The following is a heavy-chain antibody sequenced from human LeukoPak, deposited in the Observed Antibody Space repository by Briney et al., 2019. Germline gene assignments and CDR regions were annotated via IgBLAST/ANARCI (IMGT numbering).Heavy chain of an antibody. CDR1: GFTFSSYA. D-gene: IGHD5-18*01. CDR3: AGEDTAMDSFDY. CDR2: ISYDGSNK. J-gene: IGHJ4*02. Sequence: GGSLRLSCAASGFTFSSYAMHWVRQAPGKGLEWVAVISYDGSNKYYADSVKGRFTISRDNSKNTLYLQMNSLRAEDTAVYYCAGEDTAMDSFDYWGQGTLVTVSS. V-gene: IGHV3-30*04.